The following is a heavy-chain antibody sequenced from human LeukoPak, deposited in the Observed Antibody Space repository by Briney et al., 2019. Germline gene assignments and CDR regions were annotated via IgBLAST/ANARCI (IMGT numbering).Heavy chain of an antibody. CDR1: GGTFSSYA. V-gene: IGHV1-69*05. Sequence: WVKVSCKASGGTFSSYAISWVRQAPGQGLECRGGIIPIFATANYAQKFQGRVTITTDESTSTAYMELSSLRSEDTAVYYCARHLEGGSGSNAFDIWGQGTMVTVSS. CDR2: IIPIFATA. D-gene: IGHD3-10*01. J-gene: IGHJ3*02. CDR3: ARHLEGGSGSNAFDI.